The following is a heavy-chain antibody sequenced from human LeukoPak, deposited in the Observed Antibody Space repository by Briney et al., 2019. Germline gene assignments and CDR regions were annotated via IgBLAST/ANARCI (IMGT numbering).Heavy chain of an antibody. Sequence: TGGSLRLSCAPSGFTFSSHGMHWFRQAPGKGLEWVAIISNDGSRKYYAHSVEGRFTISRDNSKNTLYLQMDSLRAEDTAVYYCARDRAWNYFDYWGQGTLVTVSS. V-gene: IGHV3-30*03. CDR1: GFTFSSHG. CDR3: ARDRAWNYFDY. CDR2: ISNDGSRK. D-gene: IGHD3-3*01. J-gene: IGHJ4*02.